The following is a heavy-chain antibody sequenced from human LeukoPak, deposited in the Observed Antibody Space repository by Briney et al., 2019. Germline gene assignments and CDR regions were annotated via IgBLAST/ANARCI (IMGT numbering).Heavy chain of an antibody. CDR3: ARLVSTSYSGNY. V-gene: IGHV4-39*01. D-gene: IGHD2-2*01. CDR2: IYYSGST. CDR1: GGSISSSSYY. Sequence: SETLSLTCTVSGGSISSSSYYWGWIRQPPGKGLEWIGSIYYSGSTYYNPSLKSRVTISVDTSKNQFSLKLSSVTAADTAVYYCARLVSTSYSGNYWGQGTLVTVSS. J-gene: IGHJ4*02.